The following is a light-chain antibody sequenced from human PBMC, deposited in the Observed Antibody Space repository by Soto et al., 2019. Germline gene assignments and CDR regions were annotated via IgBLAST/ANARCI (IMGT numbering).Light chain of an antibody. J-gene: IGKJ5*01. CDR1: QSVSSN. CDR2: DAS. V-gene: IGKV3-15*01. Sequence: EIVMTQSPATRSVAPGERAHISCRASQSVSSNLAWYQQKPGQAPRLLIYDASTRATVIPARFSGSGSGTDFTLTISRLEPEDFAVYYCQQYGSSITFGQGTRLEIK. CDR3: QQYGSSIT.